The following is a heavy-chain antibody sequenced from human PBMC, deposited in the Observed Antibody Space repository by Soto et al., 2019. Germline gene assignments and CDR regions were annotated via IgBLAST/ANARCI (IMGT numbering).Heavy chain of an antibody. J-gene: IGHJ3*02. V-gene: IGHV3-49*03. D-gene: IGHD3-3*01. CDR2: IRGKAYGGTT. Sequence: GGSLRLSCTTCGVTVGDYGMSWFRQAPGKGLEWVSFIRGKAYGGTTEYAASVKGRFTISRDDLKSIVYLQMNSLKTEDTALYYCTRAGPRPLTIPTIRGQGTRVTVSS. CDR1: GVTVGDYG. CDR3: TRAGPRPLTIPTI.